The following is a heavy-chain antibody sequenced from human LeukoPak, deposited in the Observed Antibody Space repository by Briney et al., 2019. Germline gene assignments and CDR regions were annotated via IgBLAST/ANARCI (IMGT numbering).Heavy chain of an antibody. CDR2: ISYDGSNK. V-gene: IGHV3-30-3*01. CDR1: GFTFSSYA. CDR3: AKDQGGITIFGVVP. D-gene: IGHD3-3*01. J-gene: IGHJ4*02. Sequence: GGSLRLSCAASGFTFSSYAMHWVRQAPGKGLEWVAVISYDGSNKYYADSVKGRFTISRDNSKNTLYLQMNSLRAEDTAVYYCAKDQGGITIFGVVPGGQGTLVTVSS.